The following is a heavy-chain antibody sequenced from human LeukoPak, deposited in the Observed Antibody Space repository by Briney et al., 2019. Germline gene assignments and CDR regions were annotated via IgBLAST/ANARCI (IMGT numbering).Heavy chain of an antibody. J-gene: IGHJ4*02. CDR3: ARGLPILH. CDR2: INHSGST. Sequence: SETLSLTCAVHGGSFSGYYWSWIRQPPGKGLEWIGEINHSGSTNYNPSLKSRVTISVDTSKNQLSLKLSSVTAADTAVYYCARGLPILHWGQGTLVTVSS. CDR1: GGSFSGYY. D-gene: IGHD2-15*01. V-gene: IGHV4-34*01.